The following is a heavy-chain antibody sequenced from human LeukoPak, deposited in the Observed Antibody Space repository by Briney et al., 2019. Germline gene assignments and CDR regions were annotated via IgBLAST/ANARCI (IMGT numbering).Heavy chain of an antibody. CDR3: ARVRFLEWSPQYYFDY. V-gene: IGHV4-38-2*01. CDR1: GYSISSGYY. J-gene: IGHJ4*02. CDR2: IYHSGST. Sequence: SETLSLTCAVSGYSISSGYYWGWIRQPPGKGLEWIGSIYHSGSTYYNPSLKSRVTISVDTSKNQFSLKLSSVTAADTAVYYCARVRFLEWSPQYYFDYWGKGTLVTVSS. D-gene: IGHD3-3*01.